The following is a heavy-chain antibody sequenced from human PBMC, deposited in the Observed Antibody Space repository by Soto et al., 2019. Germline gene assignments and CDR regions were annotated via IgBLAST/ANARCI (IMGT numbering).Heavy chain of an antibody. Sequence: ASVKVSCKASGYNFTSHYIQWVRQAPGQGLEWMGIINPYSESATYTQKFQGRLTMTRDTSSNTVFMELSSLRLEDTAVYYCTREYCGGDRVLDSWGQGTLVTVSS. CDR3: TREYCGGDRVLDS. D-gene: IGHD2-21*02. V-gene: IGHV1-46*01. CDR1: GYNFTSHY. J-gene: IGHJ4*02. CDR2: INPYSESA.